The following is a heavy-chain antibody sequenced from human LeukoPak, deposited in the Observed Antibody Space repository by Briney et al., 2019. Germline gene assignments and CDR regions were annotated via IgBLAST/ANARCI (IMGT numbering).Heavy chain of an antibody. J-gene: IGHJ4*02. CDR2: IRSKANSYAT. CDR3: TRGEQQLIGGFDY. D-gene: IGHD6-13*01. V-gene: IGHV3-73*01. CDR1: GFTFSGSA. Sequence: GGSLRLSCAASGFTFSGSAMHWVRQASGKGLEWVGRIRSKANSYATAYAASVKGRFTISRDDSKNTAYLQMNSLKTEDTAVYYCTRGEQQLIGGFDYWGQGTLVTVSS.